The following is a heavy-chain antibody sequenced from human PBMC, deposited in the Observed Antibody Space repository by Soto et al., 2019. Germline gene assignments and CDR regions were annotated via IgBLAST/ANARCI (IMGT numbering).Heavy chain of an antibody. CDR3: AKGHYYYDSSGYRHFDY. Sequence: EVQLLESGGGLVQPGGSLRLSCAASGFTFSNYVMSWVRQAPGKGLEWVSTLRIGGSITYYADSVKGRFTVSRDNSKNTLYLLMNGLRAEDTAVYYCAKGHYYYDSSGYRHFDYWGQGTLVTVSS. CDR2: LRIGGSIT. CDR1: GFTFSNYV. V-gene: IGHV3-23*01. D-gene: IGHD3-22*01. J-gene: IGHJ4*02.